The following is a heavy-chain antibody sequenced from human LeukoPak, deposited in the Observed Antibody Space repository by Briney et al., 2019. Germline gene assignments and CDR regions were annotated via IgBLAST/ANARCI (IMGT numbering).Heavy chain of an antibody. J-gene: IGHJ4*02. CDR2: ISDDGRNK. CDR1: GFTFRSYG. D-gene: IGHD6-13*01. Sequence: PGRFLRLSCAASGFTFRSYGMHWVRQAPGKGLEWVAVISDDGRNKYYADSVKGRFTISRDDSKNTLYLQMNSLRAEDTAMYFCAKDRSRTWSFDYWGQGTLVTVSS. CDR3: AKDRSRTWSFDY. V-gene: IGHV3-30*18.